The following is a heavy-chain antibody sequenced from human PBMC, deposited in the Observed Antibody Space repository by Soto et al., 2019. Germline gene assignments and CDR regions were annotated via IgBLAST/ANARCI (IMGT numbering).Heavy chain of an antibody. J-gene: IGHJ6*02. D-gene: IGHD5-18*01. CDR1: GYTFTSYG. CDR3: ARGRYSYGTTYYYYGMDV. Sequence: ASVKVSCKASGYTFTSYGISWVRQAPGQGLEWMGWISAYNGNTNYAQKLQGRVTMTTDTSTSTAYMELRSLRSDDTAVYYCARGRYSYGTTYYYYGMDVWGQGTTVTVSS. V-gene: IGHV1-18*01. CDR2: ISAYNGNT.